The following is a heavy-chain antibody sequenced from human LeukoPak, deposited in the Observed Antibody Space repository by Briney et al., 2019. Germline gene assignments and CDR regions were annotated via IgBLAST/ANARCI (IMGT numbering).Heavy chain of an antibody. Sequence: ASVKVSCKASGYAFTSYGISWVRQTPGQGLEWMGWISAYNGNTNYAPKLQGRVTMTTDTSTSTAYMELRSLRSDDTAVYYCARLQSPLGYCSGGSCYSPLDYWGQGTLVTVSS. V-gene: IGHV1-18*01. J-gene: IGHJ4*02. CDR1: GYAFTSYG. CDR2: ISAYNGNT. CDR3: ARLQSPLGYCSGGSCYSPLDY. D-gene: IGHD2-15*01.